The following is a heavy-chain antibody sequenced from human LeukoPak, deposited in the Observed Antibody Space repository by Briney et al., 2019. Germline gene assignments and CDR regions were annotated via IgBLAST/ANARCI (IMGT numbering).Heavy chain of an antibody. D-gene: IGHD4-17*01. Sequence: SVTVSCKASGGTFSSYAISWVRQAPGQGLEWMGRIIPILGIANYAQKFQGRVTITADKSTSTAYMELSSLRSEDTAVYYCARDTARMTTVTHFDYWGQGTLVTVSS. V-gene: IGHV1-69*04. J-gene: IGHJ4*02. CDR3: ARDTARMTTVTHFDY. CDR1: GGTFSSYA. CDR2: IIPILGIA.